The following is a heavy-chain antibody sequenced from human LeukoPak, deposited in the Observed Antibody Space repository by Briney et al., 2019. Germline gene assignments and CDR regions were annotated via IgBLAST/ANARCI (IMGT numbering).Heavy chain of an antibody. D-gene: IGHD1-26*01. CDR1: GFTFSSYA. CDR2: ISGSGGST. V-gene: IGHV3-23*01. J-gene: IGHJ4*02. Sequence: PGGSLRLSCAASGFTFSSYAMSWVRQAPGKGLEWVSAISGSGGSTYYADSVKGRFTISRDNAKNSLYLQMNSLRDEDTAVYYCARGSGSYDSWGQGTLVTVSS. CDR3: ARGSGSYDS.